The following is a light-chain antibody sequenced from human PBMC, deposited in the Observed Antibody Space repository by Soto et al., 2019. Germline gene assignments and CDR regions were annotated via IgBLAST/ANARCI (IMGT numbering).Light chain of an antibody. CDR3: QHGYVAPYS. V-gene: IGKV1-12*01. Sequence: IQITQSPSSLSASVGDRVTITCRASQGISSWLAWYQQKPGKAPKLLIYAASSLQSGVPSRFRGSGSGTDFTLTTSSLQPEDFATYYCQHGYVAPYSFGQGTKVDI. CDR2: AAS. J-gene: IGKJ2*03. CDR1: QGISSW.